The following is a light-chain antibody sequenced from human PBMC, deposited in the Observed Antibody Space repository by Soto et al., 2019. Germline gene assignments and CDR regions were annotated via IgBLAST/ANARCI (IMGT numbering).Light chain of an antibody. V-gene: IGKV1-39*01. CDR1: QSIRTY. CDR3: QQTNNPPYT. J-gene: IGKJ2*01. CDR2: DIS. Sequence: DIQMTQSPSSLSASVGDRVTITCRASQSIRTYLNWYQQKPGKAPKVLIYDISSLQSGVPSRFSGSGFGTDFTLTISSLQPEDSATYFCQQTNNPPYTFGQGTKLEIK.